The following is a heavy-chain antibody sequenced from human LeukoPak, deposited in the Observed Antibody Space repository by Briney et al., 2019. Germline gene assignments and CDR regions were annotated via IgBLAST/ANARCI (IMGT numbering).Heavy chain of an antibody. CDR2: IKQDGSEE. CDR3: VEGSHFDY. Sequence: GESLRLSYAASGFTFSSSWMSWVRQAPGKGLEWVANIKQDGSEEYYVDSVKGRFTISRDNARNSLYLQMNSLRAEDTAVYYCVEGSHFDYWGQGTLVTVSS. CDR1: GFTFSSSW. J-gene: IGHJ4*02. V-gene: IGHV3-7*01.